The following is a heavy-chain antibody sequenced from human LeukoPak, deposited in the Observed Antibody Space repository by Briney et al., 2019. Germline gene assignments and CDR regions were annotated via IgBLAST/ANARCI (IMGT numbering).Heavy chain of an antibody. D-gene: IGHD6-19*01. Sequence: PSETLSLTCTVSGGSINSGVYYWTWIRQHPGKGLEWIGYVYFSGSTSYTPSLKSRVTISIDTSKIHFSLTLTSVTAADTAVYYCARGPTSGWAYYFDSWGQGTLVTVSS. J-gene: IGHJ4*02. CDR1: GGSINSGVYY. V-gene: IGHV4-31*03. CDR2: VYFSGST. CDR3: ARGPTSGWAYYFDS.